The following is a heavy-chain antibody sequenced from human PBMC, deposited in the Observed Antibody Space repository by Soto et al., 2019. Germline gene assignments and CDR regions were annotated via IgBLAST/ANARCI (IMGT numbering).Heavy chain of an antibody. CDR2: ISAYNGNT. CDR1: GYTFTSYG. J-gene: IGHJ4*02. D-gene: IGHD3-10*01. CDR3: ASGWFGEFVYQLDY. V-gene: IGHV1-18*01. Sequence: QVQLVQSGAEVKKPGASVKVSCKPSGYTFTSYGITWVRQAPGQGLEWMGWISAYNGNTNYAQKFQGRVTMTTDTSTSTDYMELRSLGSDDTAVYYCASGWFGEFVYQLDYWGQGTLVTVSS.